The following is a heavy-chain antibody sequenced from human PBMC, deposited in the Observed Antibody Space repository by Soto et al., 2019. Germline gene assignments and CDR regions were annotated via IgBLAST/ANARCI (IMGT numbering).Heavy chain of an antibody. Sequence: QVQLVESGGGVVQPGRSLRLSCAASGFSFSTYGMHWVRQAPGKGLEWVAVIWYDGSNEYYADSVKGRFTISRDNSKNTLYLQMNSRRAEDTAVFYCARDRSGCIDYWGQGTLVTVSS. V-gene: IGHV3-33*01. CDR3: ARDRSGCIDY. CDR1: GFSFSTYG. J-gene: IGHJ4*02. D-gene: IGHD6-19*01. CDR2: IWYDGSNE.